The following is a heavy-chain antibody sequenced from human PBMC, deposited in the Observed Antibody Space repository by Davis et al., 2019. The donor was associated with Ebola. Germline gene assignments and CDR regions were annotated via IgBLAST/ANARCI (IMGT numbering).Heavy chain of an antibody. CDR2: ISYDGNQK. V-gene: IGHV3-30*03. Sequence: GESLKISCAASRFMFSDYGMHWVRQAPGKGLEWLAVISYDGNQKYYANSVKGRFTISRDNSKNTLDLQMNSLRPEDTAVYYCARRGYSALDWGQGTLVTVSS. D-gene: IGHD5-12*01. CDR3: ARRGYSALD. J-gene: IGHJ4*02. CDR1: RFMFSDYG.